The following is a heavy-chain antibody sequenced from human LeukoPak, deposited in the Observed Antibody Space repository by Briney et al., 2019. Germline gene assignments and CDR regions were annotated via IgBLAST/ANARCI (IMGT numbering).Heavy chain of an antibody. D-gene: IGHD6-13*01. CDR3: AKAGSSSWSYYFDY. V-gene: IGHV3-23*01. J-gene: IGHJ4*02. CDR1: GFTLSSYA. Sequence: GGSLRLSCAASGFTLSSYAMSWVRQAPGKGLAWVPAISGNGGSTYYADSVKGRFTISRDNSKNTVYLQMNSLRAEDTAVYYCAKAGSSSWSYYFDYWGQGTLVTVSS. CDR2: ISGNGGST.